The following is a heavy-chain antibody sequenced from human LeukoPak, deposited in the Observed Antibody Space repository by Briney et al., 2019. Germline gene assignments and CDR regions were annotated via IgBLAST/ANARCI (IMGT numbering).Heavy chain of an antibody. J-gene: IGHJ1*01. V-gene: IGHV3-7*01. D-gene: IGHD2-21*01. Sequence: PGGSLRLSCAASGFTFSSYAMSWVRQAPGKGLEWLANIRYDGGSKYYLDSMRGRLTISRDNAQNSVYLQVNSLRVEDTAMYYCAIIGTPGETEYYRLWGQGTLVTVSS. CDR3: AIIGTPGETEYYRL. CDR1: GFTFSSYA. CDR2: IRYDGGSK.